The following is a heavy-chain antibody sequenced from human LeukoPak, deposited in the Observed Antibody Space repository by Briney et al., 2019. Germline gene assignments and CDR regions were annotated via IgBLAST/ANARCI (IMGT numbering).Heavy chain of an antibody. CDR3: TRERRDGYKVYFDY. Sequence: SETLSLTCTVPGGSISNYYWSWIRQPPGKGLEWIGYVYYSGSTNYNPSLKSRVTISVDTSKNQFSLRLSSVTAADTAVYYCTRERRDGYKVYFDYWGQGTLVTVSS. CDR1: GGSISNYY. V-gene: IGHV4-59*01. J-gene: IGHJ4*02. CDR2: VYYSGST. D-gene: IGHD5-24*01.